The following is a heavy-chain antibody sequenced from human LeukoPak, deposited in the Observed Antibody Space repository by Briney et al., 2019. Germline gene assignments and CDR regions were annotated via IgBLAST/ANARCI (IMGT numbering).Heavy chain of an antibody. V-gene: IGHV4-34*01. CDR2: INHSGST. CDR1: GGSFSGYY. Sequence: PSETLSLTCAVYGGSFSGYYWSWIRQPPGKGLEWIGEINHSGSTNYNPSPKSRVTISVDTSKNQFSLKLSSVTAADTAVYYCARAPGGEQWLANLGRRDNWFDPWGQGTLVTVSS. D-gene: IGHD6-19*01. J-gene: IGHJ5*02. CDR3: ARAPGGEQWLANLGRRDNWFDP.